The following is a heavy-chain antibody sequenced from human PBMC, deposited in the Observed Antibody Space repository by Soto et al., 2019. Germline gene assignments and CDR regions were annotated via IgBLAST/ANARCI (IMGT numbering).Heavy chain of an antibody. Sequence: SETLSLTCAVYGGSFSGYYWSWIRQPPGKGLEWIGEINHSGSTNYNPSLKSRVTISVDTSKNQFSLKLSSVTAADTAVYYCARGLSSGYCSGGSCYSAEYFQHWGQGTLVTVSS. CDR3: ARGLSSGYCSGGSCYSAEYFQH. V-gene: IGHV4-34*01. D-gene: IGHD2-15*01. CDR2: INHSGST. CDR1: GGSFSGYY. J-gene: IGHJ1*01.